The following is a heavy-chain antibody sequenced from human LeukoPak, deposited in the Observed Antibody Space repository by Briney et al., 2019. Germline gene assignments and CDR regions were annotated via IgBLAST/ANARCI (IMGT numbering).Heavy chain of an antibody. D-gene: IGHD2-15*01. CDR3: ARDSAFSSYSN. J-gene: IGHJ1*01. V-gene: IGHV3-53*01. CDR2: IYSDRST. CDR1: GFTINNNY. Sequence: GGSLRLSCTVSGFTINNNYMSWVRQAPRKGLEWVAIIYSDRSTYYPESVKGRFTISRDDSKNTLLLQMDSLRVEDTAIYYCARDSAFSSYSNWGQGTLVTVSS.